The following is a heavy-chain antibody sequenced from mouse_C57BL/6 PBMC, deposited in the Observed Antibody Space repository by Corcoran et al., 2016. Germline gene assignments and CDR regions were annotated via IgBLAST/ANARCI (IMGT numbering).Heavy chain of an antibody. D-gene: IGHD1-1*01. V-gene: IGHV1-26*01. Sequence: EVQLQQSGPELVKPGASVKISCKASGYTFTDSYMNWVKQRHGKSLESIGAINPNNGGNRYNQKFKGKATLTVDKSSSTAYMERRSLTYEDSAVYYCARYYYGSSYDYFDYWGQGTMLTVSS. J-gene: IGHJ2*01. CDR2: INPNNGGN. CDR3: ARYYYGSSYDYFDY. CDR1: GYTFTDSY.